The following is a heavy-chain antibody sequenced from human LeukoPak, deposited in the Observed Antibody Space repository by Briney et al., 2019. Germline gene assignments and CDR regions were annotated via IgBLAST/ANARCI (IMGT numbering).Heavy chain of an antibody. D-gene: IGHD3-9*01. Sequence: GGSLRLSCAASGFTFSSYGMSWVRQAPGKGLEWVSVIDDGGGTTYYADSVKGRFTISRDNSKNTLYLQMNSLRAEDTAVYYCAKLAYDISTGQGYYFDYWGQGTIVTVSS. J-gene: IGHJ4*02. CDR3: AKLAYDISTGQGYYFDY. CDR2: IDDGGGTT. CDR1: GFTFSSYG. V-gene: IGHV3-23*01.